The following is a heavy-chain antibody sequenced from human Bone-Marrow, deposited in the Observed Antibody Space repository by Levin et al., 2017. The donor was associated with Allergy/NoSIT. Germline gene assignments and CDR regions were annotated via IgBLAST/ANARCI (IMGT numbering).Heavy chain of an antibody. Sequence: NSGGSLRLSCAASGFTFSSYSMNWVRQAPGKGLEWVSSISSSSSYIYYADSVKGRFTISRDNAKNSLYLQMNSLRAEDTAVYYCARGVRIQLWYPRDAFDIWGQGTMVTVSS. CDR2: ISSSSSYI. J-gene: IGHJ3*02. CDR1: GFTFSSYS. D-gene: IGHD5-18*01. V-gene: IGHV3-21*01. CDR3: ARGVRIQLWYPRDAFDI.